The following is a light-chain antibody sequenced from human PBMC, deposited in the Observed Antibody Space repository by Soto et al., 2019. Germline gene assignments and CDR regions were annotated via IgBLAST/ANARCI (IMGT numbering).Light chain of an antibody. CDR1: QGIRND. CDR3: QHYNSYSEA. CDR2: TAS. Sequence: DIQMTQSPSSLSASVGDRFTITCRASQGIRNDLGWYQQKPGKAPKLLINTASSLRSGVPSRFSGSGSGTEFTLTISSLQPDDFATYYCQHYNSYSEAFGQGTKVDIK. V-gene: IGKV1-17*01. J-gene: IGKJ1*01.